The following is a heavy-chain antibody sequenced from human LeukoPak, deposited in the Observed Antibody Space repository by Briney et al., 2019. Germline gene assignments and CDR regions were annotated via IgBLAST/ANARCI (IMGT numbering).Heavy chain of an antibody. V-gene: IGHV1-69*04. Sequence: GASVKVSCKASGGTFSSYAISWVRQAPGQGLEWMGRIIPILGIANYAQKFQGRVTITADKSTSTAYMELSSLRSEDTAVYYCARDGALGGYSYGYWFGPWGQGTLVTVSS. CDR3: ARDGALGGYSYGYWFGP. CDR2: IIPILGIA. D-gene: IGHD5-18*01. J-gene: IGHJ5*02. CDR1: GGTFSSYA.